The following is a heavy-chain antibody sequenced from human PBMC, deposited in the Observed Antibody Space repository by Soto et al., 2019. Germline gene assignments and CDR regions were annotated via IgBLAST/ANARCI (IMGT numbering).Heavy chain of an antibody. CDR1: WGSFRGYY. J-gene: IGHJ6*02. V-gene: IGHV4-34*01. D-gene: IGHD2-21*02. CDR3: ARARIVVVTVTYYYYYGMDV. Sequence: SETPSPTRAVLWGSFRGYYWGLVPPPPRKGAGWIGEINHSGSTNYNPSLKSRVTISVDTSKNQFSLKLSSVTAADTAVYYCARARIVVVTVTYYYYYGMDVWGQGTTVTVSS. CDR2: INHSGST.